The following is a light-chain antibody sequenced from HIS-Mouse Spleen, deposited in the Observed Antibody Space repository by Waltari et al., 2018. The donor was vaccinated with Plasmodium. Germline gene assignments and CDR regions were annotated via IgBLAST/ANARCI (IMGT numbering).Light chain of an antibody. Sequence: SYELTQPPSVSVSPGQTARITCSGDALPKKFAYWYQQKSGQAPVLVIDEDSKRPSGIRGGFSGSSSWTMATWTISGAQVEDEADYYCYSTDSSGNHRVFGGGTKLTVL. J-gene: IGLJ3*02. V-gene: IGLV3-10*01. CDR3: YSTDSSGNHRV. CDR1: ALPKKF. CDR2: EDS.